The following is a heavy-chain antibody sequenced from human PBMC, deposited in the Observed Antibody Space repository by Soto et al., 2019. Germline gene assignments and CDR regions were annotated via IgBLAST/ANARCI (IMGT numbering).Heavy chain of an antibody. D-gene: IGHD3-10*01. Sequence: GGSLRLSCAASGFTFRSYWMHWVRQAPGKGLVWVSHINSDGSNTSYADSVKGRFGISRDNAKNTLCLQMNSLRAEDTAVYYCARTVWFGENGMDVWGQGTTVTVSS. CDR3: ARTVWFGENGMDV. CDR2: INSDGSNT. CDR1: GFTFRSYW. V-gene: IGHV3-74*01. J-gene: IGHJ6*02.